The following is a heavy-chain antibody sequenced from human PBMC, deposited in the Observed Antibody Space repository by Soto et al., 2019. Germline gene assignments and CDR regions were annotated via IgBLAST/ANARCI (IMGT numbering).Heavy chain of an antibody. Sequence: SGPTLVNPTQTLTLTCTFPGLPLTTYGVGVAWIRQPPGKALEWLALIFWNDDERYSPSLKRRLTITKDTSKNQVVFTMTNMEPGGTATYFCVHTCYCYGPFAYWGRGTLVTVSS. J-gene: IGHJ4*02. V-gene: IGHV2-5*01. CDR3: VHTCYCYGPFAY. CDR1: GLPLTTYGVG. D-gene: IGHD2-8*02. CDR2: IFWNDDE.